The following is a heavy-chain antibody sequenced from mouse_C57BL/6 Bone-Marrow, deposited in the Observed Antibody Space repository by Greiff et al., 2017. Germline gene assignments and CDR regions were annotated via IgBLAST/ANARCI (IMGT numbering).Heavy chain of an antibody. D-gene: IGHD1-1*01. CDR3: ARSSYYYGSSYYFDY. Sequence: QVQLQQSGAELVKPGASVKISCKASGYAFSSYWMNWVKQRPGKGLEWIGQIYPGDGDTNYNGTFKGKATLTADHSSSTAYMQLSSLTSEDSAVYVCARSSYYYGSSYYFDYWGQGTTLTVSS. V-gene: IGHV1-80*01. CDR2: IYPGDGDT. J-gene: IGHJ2*01. CDR1: GYAFSSYW.